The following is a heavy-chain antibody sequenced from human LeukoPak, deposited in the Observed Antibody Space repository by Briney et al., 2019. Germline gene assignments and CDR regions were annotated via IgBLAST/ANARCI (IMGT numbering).Heavy chain of an antibody. D-gene: IGHD6-13*01. CDR2: ISGSGGST. CDR1: GFAFISYA. CDR3: AKDVGYSSSWYYFDY. V-gene: IGHV3-23*01. J-gene: IGHJ4*02. Sequence: GGSLRLSCAASGFAFISYAMSWVRQAPGKGLEWVSAISGSGGSTYYADSVKGRFTISRDNSKNTLYLQMNSLRAEDTAVYYCAKDVGYSSSWYYFDYWGQGTLVTVSS.